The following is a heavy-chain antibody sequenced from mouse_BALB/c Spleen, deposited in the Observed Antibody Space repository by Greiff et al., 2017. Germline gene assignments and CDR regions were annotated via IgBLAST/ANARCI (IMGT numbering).Heavy chain of an antibody. CDR1: GYSITSGYY. D-gene: IGHD2-4*01. V-gene: IGHV3-6*02. CDR3: ARDHDYDVGFAY. J-gene: IGHJ3*01. CDR2: ISYDGSN. Sequence: EVQLVESGPDLVKPSQSLSLTCSVTGYSITSGYYWNWIRQFPGNKLEWMGYISYDGSNNYNPSLKNRISITRDTSKNQFFLKLNSVTTEDTATYYCARDHDYDVGFAYWGQGTLVTVSA.